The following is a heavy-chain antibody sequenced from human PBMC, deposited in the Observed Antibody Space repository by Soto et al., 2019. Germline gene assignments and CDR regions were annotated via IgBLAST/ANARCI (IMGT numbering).Heavy chain of an antibody. Sequence: QVQLVQSGAEVKKPGSSVKVSCKTSGGTFRTSAISWVRQAPGQGLEWMGGIMPVFSTPDYAQKFQGRVTITAHESTGTASMELSSVRSEDTAVYYCARDKDRQQLGGNYYYIMDVWGQGTTVTVSS. V-gene: IGHV1-69*12. CDR3: ARDKDRQQLGGNYYYIMDV. D-gene: IGHD3-3*02. J-gene: IGHJ6*01. CDR2: IMPVFSTP. CDR1: GGTFRTSA.